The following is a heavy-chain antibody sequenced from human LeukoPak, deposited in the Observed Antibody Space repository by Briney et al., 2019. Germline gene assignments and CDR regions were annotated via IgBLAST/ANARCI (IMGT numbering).Heavy chain of an antibody. J-gene: IGHJ4*02. CDR1: GLPIGDSA. CDR3: ARESGKFDY. Sequence: GGSLRLSCVASGLPIGDSAMHWVRQAPGQGLEWVSLISGDGVSTFFADSVKGRFSISRDNSKNSPFLEMSSLRTEDTAMYYCARESGKFDYWGQGTLVAVSS. V-gene: IGHV3-43*02. CDR2: ISGDGVST.